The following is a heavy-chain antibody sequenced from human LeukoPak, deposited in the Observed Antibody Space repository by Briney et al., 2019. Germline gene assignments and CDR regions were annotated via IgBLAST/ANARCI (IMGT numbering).Heavy chain of an antibody. Sequence: GGSLRLSCAASGFTVSSNYMSWVREAPGKALEWVSVIYSGGSTHYADSVKGRFTISRDNSKNTLYLQMNSLRAEDTAVYYCARDLDYGDYVYGYWGQGTLVTVSS. CDR2: IYSGGST. V-gene: IGHV3-66*02. D-gene: IGHD4-17*01. J-gene: IGHJ4*02. CDR3: ARDLDYGDYVYGY. CDR1: GFTVSSNY.